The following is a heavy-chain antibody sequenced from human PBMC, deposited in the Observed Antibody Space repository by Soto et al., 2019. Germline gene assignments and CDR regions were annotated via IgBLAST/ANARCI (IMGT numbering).Heavy chain of an antibody. D-gene: IGHD2-2*02. Sequence: ASVKVSCKASGYTFTSYGISWVRQAPGQGLEWMGWISAYNGNTNYAQKLQGRVTMTTDTSTSTAYMELRSLRSDDTAVYYCARDTLDIVVVPAAIDYWGQGTLVTSPQ. CDR1: GYTFTSYG. CDR2: ISAYNGNT. CDR3: ARDTLDIVVVPAAIDY. V-gene: IGHV1-18*04. J-gene: IGHJ4*02.